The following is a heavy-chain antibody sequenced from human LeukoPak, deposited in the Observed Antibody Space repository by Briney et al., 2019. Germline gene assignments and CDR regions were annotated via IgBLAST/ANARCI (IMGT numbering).Heavy chain of an antibody. J-gene: IGHJ4*02. V-gene: IGHV3-48*02. CDR1: GFTFSRYF. Sequence: GGSLRLSCAASGFTFSRYFMNWVRQAPGKGLEWVSYIRSSGSPIYYADSVKGRFTISRDDAKNSLYLQMNRLGDEDTAVYYCVRDPDALDYWGPGTLVTVSS. CDR2: IRSSGSPI. CDR3: VRDPDALDY.